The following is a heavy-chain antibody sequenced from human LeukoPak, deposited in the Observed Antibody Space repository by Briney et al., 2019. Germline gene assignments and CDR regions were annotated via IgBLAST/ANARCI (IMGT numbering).Heavy chain of an antibody. Sequence: GGCLRLSCAASGFTFSNYNMNWVRPAPGKGLEWVSSLSSSSSYIYYADSVKGRFTISRDNTKNSLYLQMNSLRAEDTAVYYCARDSPYGTAGYWGQGTLVTVSS. CDR2: LSSSSSYI. CDR1: GFTFSNYN. V-gene: IGHV3-21*01. D-gene: IGHD2-8*02. CDR3: ARDSPYGTAGY. J-gene: IGHJ4*02.